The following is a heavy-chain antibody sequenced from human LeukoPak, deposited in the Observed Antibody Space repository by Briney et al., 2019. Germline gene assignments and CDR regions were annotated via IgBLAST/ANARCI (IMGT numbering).Heavy chain of an antibody. Sequence: ASVKVSCKASGYTFTNYGIGWVRQAPGQGLEWMGRIIPILGIANYAQKFQGRVTITADKSTSTAYMELSSLRSEDTAVYYCARDRKERWLQGDPWGQGTLVTVSS. CDR1: GYTFTNYG. D-gene: IGHD5-24*01. CDR3: ARDRKERWLQGDP. J-gene: IGHJ5*02. V-gene: IGHV1-69*04. CDR2: IIPILGIA.